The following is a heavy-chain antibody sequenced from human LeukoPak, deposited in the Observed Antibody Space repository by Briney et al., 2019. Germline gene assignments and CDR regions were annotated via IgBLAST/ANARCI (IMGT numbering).Heavy chain of an antibody. Sequence: GGSLRLSCAASGFTFSSYWMHWVRQAPGKGLVWASRINSDGSSTSHADSVKGRFTISRDNAKNTLYLQMNSLRAEDTAVYYCARGGYDYGDPNWFDPWGQGTLVTVSS. CDR1: GFTFSSYW. CDR2: INSDGSST. D-gene: IGHD4-17*01. J-gene: IGHJ5*02. V-gene: IGHV3-74*01. CDR3: ARGGYDYGDPNWFDP.